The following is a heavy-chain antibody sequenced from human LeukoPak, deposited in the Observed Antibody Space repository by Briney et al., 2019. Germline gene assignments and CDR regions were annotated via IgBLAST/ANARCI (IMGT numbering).Heavy chain of an antibody. Sequence: ASVKVSCKASGYTFTSYGISCVRQAPGQGLEWMGCISAYDGKTNYAQNVQGRVTMTTDTSTSTAYMELRSLRSDDTAVYYCARVLGGWFGESHEDYWGQGTLVTVSS. J-gene: IGHJ4*02. CDR1: GYTFTSYG. V-gene: IGHV1-18*04. CDR3: ARVLGGWFGESHEDY. CDR2: ISAYDGKT. D-gene: IGHD3-10*01.